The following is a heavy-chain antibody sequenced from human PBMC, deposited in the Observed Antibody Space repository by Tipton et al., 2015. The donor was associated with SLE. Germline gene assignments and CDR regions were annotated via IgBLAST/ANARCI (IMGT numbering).Heavy chain of an antibody. D-gene: IGHD3-9*01. CDR2: LSYDGVNK. Sequence: SLRLSCTAPRFSFSKYSMHWVRQAPGKGLEWVALLSYDGVNKDYADSVRGRFTVSRDNANNTLFLQMNNLRLEDTAVYYCARETYYDVLTGQGAFDVWGQGTKVTVSS. V-gene: IGHV3-30*01. CDR1: RFSFSKYS. J-gene: IGHJ3*01. CDR3: ARETYYDVLTGQGAFDV.